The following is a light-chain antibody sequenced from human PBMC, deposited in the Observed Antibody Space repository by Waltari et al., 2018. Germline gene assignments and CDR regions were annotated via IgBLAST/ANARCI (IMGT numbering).Light chain of an antibody. Sequence: EIVLTQSPATLSLAPGDRATPSCRASQRVSSYLAWYQQNPGQAPRLLIYDASNRATGIPARFSGSGSGTDFTLTISSLEPEDFAVYYCQQRSNRLTFGGGTKVEIK. CDR3: QQRSNRLT. J-gene: IGKJ4*01. V-gene: IGKV3-11*01. CDR2: DAS. CDR1: QRVSSY.